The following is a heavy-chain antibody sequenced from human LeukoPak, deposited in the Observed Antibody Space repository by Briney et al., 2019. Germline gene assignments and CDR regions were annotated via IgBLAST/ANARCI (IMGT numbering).Heavy chain of an antibody. Sequence: GESLKISCKGSGYSFTNYWIGWVRQMPGKGLEWMGIIYPGDSDSRYSPSFQGQVTISADKSISTTYLQWSGLKASDTAMYYCARHTRASGSYYVDYWGQGTLVTVSS. V-gene: IGHV5-51*01. J-gene: IGHJ4*02. D-gene: IGHD3-10*01. CDR3: ARHTRASGSYYVDY. CDR1: GYSFTNYW. CDR2: IYPGDSDS.